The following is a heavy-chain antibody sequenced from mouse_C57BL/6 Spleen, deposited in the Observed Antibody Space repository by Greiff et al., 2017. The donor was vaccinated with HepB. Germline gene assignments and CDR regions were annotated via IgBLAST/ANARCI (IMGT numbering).Heavy chain of an antibody. CDR1: GYTFTSYW. Sequence: QVQLQQPGAELVRPGSSVKLSCKASGYTFTSYWMDWVKQRPGQGLEWIGNIYPSDSETHYNQKFKDKATLTVDKSSSTAYMQLSSLTSEDSAVYYCGRGGYGSSFDYWGQGTTLTVSS. D-gene: IGHD1-1*01. J-gene: IGHJ2*01. V-gene: IGHV1-61*01. CDR2: IYPSDSET. CDR3: GRGGYGSSFDY.